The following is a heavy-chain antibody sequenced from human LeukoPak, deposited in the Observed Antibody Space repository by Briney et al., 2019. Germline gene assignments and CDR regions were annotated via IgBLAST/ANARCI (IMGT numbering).Heavy chain of an antibody. CDR1: GGSISSGDYY. J-gene: IGHJ1*01. V-gene: IGHV4-30-4*01. D-gene: IGHD3-9*01. CDR3: ASGPYYDILTGYLSLPEYFQH. CDR2: IYYSGST. Sequence: SETLSLTCTVSGGSISSGDYYWSWTRQPPGKGLEWIGYIYYSGSTYYNPSLKSRVTISVDTSKDQFSLKLSSVTTADTAVYYCASGPYYDILTGYLSLPEYFQHWGQGTLVTVSS.